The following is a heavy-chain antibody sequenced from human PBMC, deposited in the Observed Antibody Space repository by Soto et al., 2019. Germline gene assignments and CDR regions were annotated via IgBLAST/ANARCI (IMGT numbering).Heavy chain of an antibody. CDR2: SSATGAGT. V-gene: IGHV3-23*01. CDR3: ARDQTRSGGSGSYSPQKEYYYYGMDV. J-gene: IGHJ6*02. D-gene: IGHD3-10*01. CDR1: GFTFSSYG. Sequence: PGGSLRLSCAASGFTFSSYGMTWVRQAPGKGLEWVSFSSATGAGTYYADSVKGRFTISRDNAKNSLYLQMNSLRAEDTAVYYCARDQTRSGGSGSYSPQKEYYYYGMDVWGQGTTVTVS.